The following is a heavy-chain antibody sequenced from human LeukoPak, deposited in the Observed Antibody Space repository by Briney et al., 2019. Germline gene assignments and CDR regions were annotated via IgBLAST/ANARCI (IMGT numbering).Heavy chain of an antibody. Sequence: PGGSLRLSCAPSGFTFSSYWMHWVRQAPGKGLVWVSRINSDGSSTSYADSVKGRYTISRDNAKNTLYLQMNSLRAEDTAVYYCARDKISGYYSHFDYCGQGTLVTVSS. CDR3: ARDKISGYYSHFDY. J-gene: IGHJ4*02. CDR2: INSDGSST. CDR1: GFTFSSYW. D-gene: IGHD3-22*01. V-gene: IGHV3-74*01.